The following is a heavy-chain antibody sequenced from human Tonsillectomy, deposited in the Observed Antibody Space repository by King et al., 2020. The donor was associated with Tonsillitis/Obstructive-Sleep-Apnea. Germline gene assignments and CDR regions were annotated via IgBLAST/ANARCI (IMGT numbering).Heavy chain of an antibody. V-gene: IGHV4-59*08. CDR2: IYYSGST. J-gene: IGHJ1*01. CDR3: ASLASAYYDFWSGYYPSAEYFQH. CDR1: GGSISSYY. Sequence: VQLQESGPGLVKPSETLSLTCTVSGGSISSYYWSWIRQPPGKGLEWIGYIYYSGSTNYNPSLKSRVTISVGTSKNQFSLKLSSVTAADTAVYYCASLASAYYDFWSGYYPSAEYFQHWGQGTLVTVSS. D-gene: IGHD3-3*01.